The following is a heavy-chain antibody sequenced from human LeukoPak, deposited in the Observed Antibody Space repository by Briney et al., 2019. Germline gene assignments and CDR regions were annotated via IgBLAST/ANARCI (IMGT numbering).Heavy chain of an antibody. D-gene: IGHD2-15*01. J-gene: IGHJ4*02. Sequence: SETLSLTCGVSGGSITTTNWWSWVRQFPGQGLQWIGEVSLEGVRNYNPSLTSRVTMSVDTSKNQFSLKLTSVTAADTAVYYCARALNPLPGTYYFDYWGQGTLVTVSS. CDR3: ARALNPLPGTYYFDY. CDR1: GGSITTTNW. V-gene: IGHV4-4*02. CDR2: VSLEGVR.